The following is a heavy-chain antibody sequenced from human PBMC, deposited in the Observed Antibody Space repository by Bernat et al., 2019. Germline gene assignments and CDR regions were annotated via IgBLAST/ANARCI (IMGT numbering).Heavy chain of an antibody. V-gene: IGHV3-72*01. D-gene: IGHD5-18*01. Sequence: EVQLVESGGGLVQPKGSFKLSCAASGFSFNTYAMNWVRQAPGKGLEWVARIRSKSNNYATYYADSVKDRFTISRDDSESMLYLQMNNLKTEDTAMYYCVRHIDGYQGYFDVWGTGTTVTVSS. J-gene: IGHJ6*04. CDR2: IRSKSNNYAT. CDR3: VRHIDGYQGYFDV. CDR1: GFSFNTYA.